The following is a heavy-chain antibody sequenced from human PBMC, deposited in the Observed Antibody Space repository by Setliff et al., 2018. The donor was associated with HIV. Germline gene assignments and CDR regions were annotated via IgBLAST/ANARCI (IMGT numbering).Heavy chain of an antibody. Sequence: SETLSLTCTVSGGSITSTTYYWGWIRQPPGKGLEWIGTIHYTGNTYHNPSLKSRVTISVEASKNQISLKLTAVTAADSAVYYCAREGDGIDFWGQGTLFTVSS. V-gene: IGHV4-39*02. D-gene: IGHD2-21*02. CDR2: IHYTGNT. CDR1: GGSITSTTYY. J-gene: IGHJ4*02. CDR3: AREGDGIDF.